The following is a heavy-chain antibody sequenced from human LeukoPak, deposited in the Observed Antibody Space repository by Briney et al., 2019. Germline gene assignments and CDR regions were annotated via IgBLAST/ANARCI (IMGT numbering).Heavy chain of an antibody. CDR3: ARLPKTIFGVVTNSPFDY. CDR2: IYYSGST. J-gene: IGHJ4*02. V-gene: IGHV4-39*01. D-gene: IGHD3-3*01. CDR1: GGSISSSSYY. Sequence: SETLSLTCTVSGGSISSSSYYWGWIRQPPEKGLEWIGSIYYSGSTYYNPSLKSRVTISVDTSKNQFSLKLSSVTAADTAVYYCARLPKTIFGVVTNSPFDYWGQGTLVTVSS.